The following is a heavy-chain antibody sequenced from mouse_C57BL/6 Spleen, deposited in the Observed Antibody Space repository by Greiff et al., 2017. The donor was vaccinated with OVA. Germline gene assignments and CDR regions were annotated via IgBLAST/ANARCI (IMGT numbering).Heavy chain of an antibody. CDR1: GYTFTDYY. Sequence: VQLQQSGPELVKPGASVKISCKASGYTFTDYYMNWVKQSHGKSLEWIGDINPNNGGTSYTQKFKGKATLTVDKSSSTAYMELRSLTSEYSAVYYCAREYFEVWGTGTTVTVSS. CDR3: AREYFEV. J-gene: IGHJ1*03. CDR2: INPNNGGT. V-gene: IGHV1-26*01.